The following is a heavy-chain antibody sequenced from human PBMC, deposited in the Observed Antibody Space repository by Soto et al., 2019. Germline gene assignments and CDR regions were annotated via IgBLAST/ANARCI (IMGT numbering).Heavy chain of an antibody. D-gene: IGHD1-26*01. J-gene: IGHJ4*02. CDR2: IIPIFGTT. CDR3: ARTTSPQWGATHFDY. CDR1: GGTFSSYA. Sequence: QVQLVQSGAEVKKPGSSVKVSCKASGGTFSSYAISWVRQAPGQGLEWMGGIIPIFGTTNYAQKFQGRVTITADKSTSTAYMELSSLRSEDTAVYYCARTTSPQWGATHFDYWGQGTLVTVSS. V-gene: IGHV1-69*06.